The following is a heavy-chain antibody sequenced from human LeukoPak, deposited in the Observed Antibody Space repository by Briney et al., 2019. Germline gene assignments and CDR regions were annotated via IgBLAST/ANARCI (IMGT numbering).Heavy chain of an antibody. J-gene: IGHJ4*02. CDR3: ARALPPYSSSSHCDS. V-gene: IGHV3-30*02. D-gene: IGHD6-6*01. Sequence: GGSLRLSCAASGFTFSSYGMHWVRQAPGKGLEWVAFIRYDGSNKYYADSVKGRFTISRDNSKNTLYLQMNSLRAEDTAVYYCARALPPYSSSSHCDSWGQGILVTVSS. CDR2: IRYDGSNK. CDR1: GFTFSSYG.